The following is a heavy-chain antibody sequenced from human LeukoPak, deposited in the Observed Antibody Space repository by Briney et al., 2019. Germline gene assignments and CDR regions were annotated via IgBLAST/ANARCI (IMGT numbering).Heavy chain of an antibody. CDR3: ARDSSGYSLYYFDY. D-gene: IGHD3-22*01. Sequence: SQTLSLTCTVSGGSISSGSYYWSWIRQPAGKGLEWIGRIYTRGSTNYNPSLKSRVTISVDTSKNQFSLKLSSVTAADTAVYYCARDSSGYSLYYFDYWGQGTLVTVSS. J-gene: IGHJ4*02. V-gene: IGHV4-61*02. CDR2: IYTRGST. CDR1: GGSISSGSYY.